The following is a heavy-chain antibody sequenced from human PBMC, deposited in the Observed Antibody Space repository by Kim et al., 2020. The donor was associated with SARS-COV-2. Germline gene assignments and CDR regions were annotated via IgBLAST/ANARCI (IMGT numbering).Heavy chain of an antibody. D-gene: IGHD1-26*01. J-gene: IGHJ4*02. CDR3: ARDQWELDGLDY. V-gene: IGHV1-18*01. Sequence: NKAQKLEGRVTMTTDTSTSTAYMELRSLRSDDTAVYYCARDQWELDGLDYWGQGTLVTVSS.